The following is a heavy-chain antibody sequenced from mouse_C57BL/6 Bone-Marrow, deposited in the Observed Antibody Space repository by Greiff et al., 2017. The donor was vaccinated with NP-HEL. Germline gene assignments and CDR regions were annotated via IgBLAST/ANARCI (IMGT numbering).Heavy chain of an antibody. CDR1: GFTFSDYY. Sequence: EVMLVESGGGLVQPGGSLKLSCAASGFTFSDYYMYWVRQTPEKRLEWVAYISNGGGSTYYPDTVKGRFTISRDNAKNTLYLQMSRLKSEDTAMYYCARQGSYYYGSSYEYYFDYWGQGTTLTVSS. CDR3: ARQGSYYYGSSYEYYFDY. V-gene: IGHV5-12*01. J-gene: IGHJ2*01. D-gene: IGHD1-1*01. CDR2: ISNGGGST.